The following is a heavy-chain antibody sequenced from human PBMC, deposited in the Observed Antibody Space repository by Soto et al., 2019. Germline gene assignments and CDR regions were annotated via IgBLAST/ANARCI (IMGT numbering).Heavy chain of an antibody. CDR2: ISAYNGNT. Sequence: GSVKVSFKASGYTFTSYGISWVRQAPGQGLEWMGWISAYNGNTNYAQKLQGRVTMTTDTSTSTAYMELRSLRSDDTAVYYCARGRSGWYSESLFDYWGQGTLVTVSS. V-gene: IGHV1-18*04. CDR1: GYTFTSYG. CDR3: ARGRSGWYSESLFDY. D-gene: IGHD6-19*01. J-gene: IGHJ4*02.